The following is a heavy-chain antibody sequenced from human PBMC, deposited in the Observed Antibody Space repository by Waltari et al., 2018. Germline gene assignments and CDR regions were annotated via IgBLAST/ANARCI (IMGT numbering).Heavy chain of an antibody. CDR3: AKGLPYYDSSGYSSYFDY. D-gene: IGHD3-22*01. CDR2: ISWNSGSI. Sequence: EVQLVESGGGLVQPGRSLRLSCAASGFTFDDYAMHWVRQAPGKGLEWVSGISWNSGSIGYADSVKGRFTISRDNAKNSLYLQMNSLRAEDTALYYCAKGLPYYDSSGYSSYFDYWGQGTLVTVSS. J-gene: IGHJ4*02. CDR1: GFTFDDYA. V-gene: IGHV3-9*01.